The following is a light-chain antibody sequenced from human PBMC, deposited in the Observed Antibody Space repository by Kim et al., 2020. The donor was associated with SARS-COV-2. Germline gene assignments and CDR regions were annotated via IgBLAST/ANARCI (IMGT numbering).Light chain of an antibody. J-gene: IGKJ2*01. CDR3: QQYGSSPLYT. CDR2: GAS. CDR1: QSVNSNY. V-gene: IGKV3-20*01. Sequence: ERVLTQSPGTLSLSPGERATLSCRASQSVNSNYLAWYQQKPGQAPRLLIYGASSRASGIPDRFSGSGSGTDFTLTISRLEPEHFAVYYCQQYGSSPLYTFGQGTKL.